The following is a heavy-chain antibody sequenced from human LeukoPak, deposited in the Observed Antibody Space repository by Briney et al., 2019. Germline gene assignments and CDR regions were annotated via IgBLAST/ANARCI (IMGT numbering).Heavy chain of an antibody. V-gene: IGHV4-34*01. CDR2: INHSGST. J-gene: IGHJ4*02. Sequence: SETLSLTCAVYGGSFSGYYWSWIRQPPGKGLEWIGEINHSGSTNYNPSLKSRVTISVDTSKNQFSLKLSSVTAADTAVYYCARGLGIIQVWGQGTLATVSS. CDR3: ARGLGIIQV. CDR1: GGSFSGYY. D-gene: IGHD5-18*01.